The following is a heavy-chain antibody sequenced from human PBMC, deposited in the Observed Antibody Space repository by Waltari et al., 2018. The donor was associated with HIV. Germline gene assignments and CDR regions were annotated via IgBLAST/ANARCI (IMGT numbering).Heavy chain of an antibody. CDR2: VNGDASST. J-gene: IGHJ4*02. CDR3: TRAVFWSTFFSDNFFDY. Sequence: EVELVESGGGLVQPGGSLRLSCAASRFNFSNYWIYWVRQVPGTGLVWVSRVNGDASSTDDADSVRGRFTISRDNAKNTVFLQMDSLRAEDTAVYYCTRAVFWSTFFSDNFFDYWGQGTPLTVSS. D-gene: IGHD3-3*01. CDR1: RFNFSNYW. V-gene: IGHV3-74*01.